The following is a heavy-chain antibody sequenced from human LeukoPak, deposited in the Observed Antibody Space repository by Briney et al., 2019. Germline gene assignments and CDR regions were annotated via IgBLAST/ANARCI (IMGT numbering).Heavy chain of an antibody. CDR2: INHSGST. CDR3: ARELGYCSGDSCSFYYYIDV. J-gene: IGHJ6*03. D-gene: IGHD2-15*01. CDR1: GGSFSDYY. V-gene: IGHV4-34*01. Sequence: PSETLSLTCAVYGGSFSDYYWNWIRQPPGKGLEWIGEINHSGSTNYNPSLKSRVTISVDTSKNQFSLKLSSVTAADTAVYYCARELGYCSGDSCSFYYYIDVWGKGTTVTISS.